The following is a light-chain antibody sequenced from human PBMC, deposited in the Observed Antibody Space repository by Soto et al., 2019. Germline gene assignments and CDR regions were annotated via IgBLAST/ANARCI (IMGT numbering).Light chain of an antibody. V-gene: IGKV3-20*01. Sequence: EIVLTQSPGTLSLSPGERATLSCRASQSVGSSYLAWYQQKPGQAPRLLIYAASSRATGIPDRFSGSGSGTDFTLTISRLEPEDFAVYYCQQYGLSPPNTFGQGTRL. CDR3: QQYGLSPPNT. CDR1: QSVGSSY. CDR2: AAS. J-gene: IGKJ5*01.